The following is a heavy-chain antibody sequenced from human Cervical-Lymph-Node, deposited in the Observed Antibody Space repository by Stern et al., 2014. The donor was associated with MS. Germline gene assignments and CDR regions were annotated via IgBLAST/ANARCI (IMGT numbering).Heavy chain of an antibody. CDR1: GFTFSSSG. Sequence: VQQVEPGGGVVQPGRSLRLSCEASGFTFSSSGMHWARQAPGTGLEWVAGIWSDGSNKYYADSVKGRFTISRDNSKNTLYLQMNSLRAEDTAVYYCAREGGHYYDSSGYYSYFDYWGQGTLVTVSS. J-gene: IGHJ4*02. D-gene: IGHD3-22*01. CDR2: IWSDGSNK. CDR3: AREGGHYYDSSGYYSYFDY. V-gene: IGHV3-33*01.